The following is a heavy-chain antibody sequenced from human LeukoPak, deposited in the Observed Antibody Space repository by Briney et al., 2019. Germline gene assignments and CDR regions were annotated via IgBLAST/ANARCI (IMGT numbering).Heavy chain of an antibody. CDR3: ARXSTTWSRAGY. J-gene: IGHJ4*02. Sequence: GESLRLSCAASGVTVSTSYMIWVRQAPGKGLEWVSVIYGEGNTYYADSVKGQFTISRDDSKNTLSLQMTSLRAADTAIYYCARXSTTWSRAGYWGQGTLVTVSS. D-gene: IGHD6-13*01. V-gene: IGHV3-53*01. CDR2: IYGEGNT. CDR1: GVTVSTSY.